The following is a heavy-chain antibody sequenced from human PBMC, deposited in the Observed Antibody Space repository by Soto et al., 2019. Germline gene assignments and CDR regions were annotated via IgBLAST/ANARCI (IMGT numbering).Heavy chain of an antibody. CDR3: AREYYYDSSGYYYDY. CDR2: ISAYNGNT. D-gene: IGHD3-22*01. Sequence: VASVKVSCKASGYTFTSYGISWVRQAPGQGLEWMGWISAYNGNTNYAQKLQGRVTMTTDTSTSTAYMELRSLRSDDTAVYYCAREYYYDSSGYYYDYWGQGTLVTVSS. V-gene: IGHV1-18*01. CDR1: GYTFTSYG. J-gene: IGHJ4*02.